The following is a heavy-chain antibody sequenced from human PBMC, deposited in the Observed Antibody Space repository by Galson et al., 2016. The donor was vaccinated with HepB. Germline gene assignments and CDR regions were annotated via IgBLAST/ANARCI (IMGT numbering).Heavy chain of an antibody. CDR2: ISPYTGNK. J-gene: IGHJ4*02. V-gene: IGHV1-18*01. CDR3: ARGRLGGPTRHIDY. Sequence: SVKVSCKASGYTLTDYGITWVRQAPGQGLEWIAWISPYTGNKSYAQTVKRRVTVPTDSSTSTAPMEMRSLRSDDTAMYYCARGRLGGPTRHIDYWGQGTLVIVSS. CDR1: GYTLTDYG.